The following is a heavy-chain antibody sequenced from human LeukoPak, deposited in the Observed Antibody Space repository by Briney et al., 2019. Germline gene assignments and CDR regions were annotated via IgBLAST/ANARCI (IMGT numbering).Heavy chain of an antibody. CDR3: ASYPRYSSTPPFDY. CDR1: GYSFTGQD. CDR2: INPNSGDT. D-gene: IGHD6-19*01. Sequence: ASVKVPCKASGYSFTGQDMHWVRQAPGQGLEWMGWINPNSGDTNYAQKFQGRVTMTRDTTISTAYMELNRLTSDDTAVYYCASYPRYSSTPPFDYWGQGTPVTVSS. J-gene: IGHJ4*02. V-gene: IGHV1-2*02.